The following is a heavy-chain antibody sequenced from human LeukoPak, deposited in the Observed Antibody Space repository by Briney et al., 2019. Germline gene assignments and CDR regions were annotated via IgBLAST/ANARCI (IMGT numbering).Heavy chain of an antibody. CDR2: ITGHGDNA. Sequence: GGSLRLSCTASGFTFRNYALSWVRQAPGRGLEWVATITGHGDNAYYADSVKGRFTISRDNSQNTVHLQVNSLRAEDTAIYFCARDFLHEAVTGTGPNYFDPWGQGTLLTVSS. J-gene: IGHJ5*02. D-gene: IGHD6-19*01. CDR1: GFTFRNYA. V-gene: IGHV3-23*01. CDR3: ARDFLHEAVTGTGPNYFDP.